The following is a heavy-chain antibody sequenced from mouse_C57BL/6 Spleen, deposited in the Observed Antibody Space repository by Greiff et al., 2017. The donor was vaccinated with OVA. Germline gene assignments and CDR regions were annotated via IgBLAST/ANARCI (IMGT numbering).Heavy chain of an antibody. CDR2: INPNNGGT. D-gene: IGHD1-1*01. CDR1: GYTFTDYY. V-gene: IGHV1-26*01. CDR3: AGYYYGSSGFAY. Sequence: EVKLQQSGPELVKPGASVKISCKASGYTFTDYYMNWVKQSHGKSLEWIGDINPNNGGTSYNQKFKGKATLTVDKSSSTAYLELRSLTSEDSAVYYCAGYYYGSSGFAYWGQGTLVTVSA. J-gene: IGHJ3*01.